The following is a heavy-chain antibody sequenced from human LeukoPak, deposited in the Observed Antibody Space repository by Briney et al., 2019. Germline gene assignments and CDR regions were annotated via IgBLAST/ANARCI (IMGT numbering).Heavy chain of an antibody. CDR1: GAAVTINT. V-gene: IGHV1-69*05. Sequence: ASVTLSCTSSGAAVTINTINWVRLRPGEGQEWMGGIIPIFGTANYAQKFQGRVTITTDESTSTAYMELSSLRSEDTAVYYCASLWSGYLDYWGQGTLVTVSS. CDR3: ASLWSGYLDY. D-gene: IGHD3-3*01. CDR2: IIPIFGTA. J-gene: IGHJ4*02.